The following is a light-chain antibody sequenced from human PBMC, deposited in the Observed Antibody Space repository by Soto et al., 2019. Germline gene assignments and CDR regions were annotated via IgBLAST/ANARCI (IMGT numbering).Light chain of an antibody. V-gene: IGKV1-6*01. CDR2: AAS. Sequence: ALQMTQSPSSLSASVGDRVTITCRASQGIRDDLAWYHQRPGKAPKLLIYAASNLQSGVPSRFRGSGSGTDFTLIISSLQTEDFATYYCLQDYDYPYTFGQGTKLEIK. CDR3: LQDYDYPYT. J-gene: IGKJ2*01. CDR1: QGIRDD.